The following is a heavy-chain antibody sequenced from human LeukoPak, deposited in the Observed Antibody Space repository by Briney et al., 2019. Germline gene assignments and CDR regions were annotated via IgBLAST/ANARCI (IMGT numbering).Heavy chain of an antibody. Sequence: ASVKVSCKASGYTFTSYAMHWVRQAPGQRLEWMGWINAGNGNTKYSQKFQGRVTITRDTSASTAYMELSSLRSEDTAVYYCARDYNKLGYCSGGSCYTRYYGMDVWGQGTTVTVSS. CDR2: INAGNGNT. D-gene: IGHD2-15*01. CDR3: ARDYNKLGYCSGGSCYTRYYGMDV. V-gene: IGHV1-3*01. CDR1: GYTFTSYA. J-gene: IGHJ6*02.